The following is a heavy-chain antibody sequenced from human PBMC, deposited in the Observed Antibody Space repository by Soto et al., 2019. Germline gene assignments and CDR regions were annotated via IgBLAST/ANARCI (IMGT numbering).Heavy chain of an antibody. V-gene: IGHV1-8*01. D-gene: IGHD3-22*01. J-gene: IGHJ6*02. CDR1: GYTFTSYD. CDR3: ANETMIVVVPTNAMDV. Sequence: ASVKVSCKASGYTFTSYDINWVRQATGQGLEWMGWMNPNSGNTGYAQKFQGRVTMTRNTSISTAYMELSSLRSEDTAVYYCANETMIVVVPTNAMDVWGQGTTVTVYS. CDR2: MNPNSGNT.